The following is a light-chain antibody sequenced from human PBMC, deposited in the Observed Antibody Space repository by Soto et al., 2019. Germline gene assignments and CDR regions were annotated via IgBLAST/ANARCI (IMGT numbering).Light chain of an antibody. CDR3: HQYYGSPPYI. J-gene: IGKJ2*01. V-gene: IGKV4-1*01. CDR1: QRVLYSSNNKTY. Sequence: DIVVTQSPDSLAVSLSERATINCKSSQRVLYSSNNKTYLAWYQQKAVQPPKLLIYWESTRASGVPDRFSGSGSVTDFTLTISSLQAEDVAVYYCHQYYGSPPYIFGQGTKLEIK. CDR2: WES.